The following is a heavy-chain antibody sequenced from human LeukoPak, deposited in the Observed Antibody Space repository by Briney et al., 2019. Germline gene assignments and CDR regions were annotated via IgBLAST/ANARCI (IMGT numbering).Heavy chain of an antibody. CDR1: GDSISSTGYY. CDR3: ARHEHSASFYGLSWFDP. J-gene: IGHJ5*02. D-gene: IGHD4-17*01. CDR2: MYHSGST. V-gene: IGHV4-39*01. Sequence: SETLSLTCTVSGDSISSTGYYWGWIRQPPGKGLEWIASMYHSGSTYYNPSLKSRVTISVDTSENQLSLRLSSVTAADTSIYYCARHEHSASFYGLSWFDPWGQGTLVTVSS.